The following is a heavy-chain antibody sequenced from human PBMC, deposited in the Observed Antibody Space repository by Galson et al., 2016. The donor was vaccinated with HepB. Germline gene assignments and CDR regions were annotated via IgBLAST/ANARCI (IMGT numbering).Heavy chain of an antibody. CDR2: TYYRSEWRQ. Sequence: CAISGDSVSNNIDGWNWIRQSPSRGLEWLGRTYYRSEWRQDYAPSVRSRISINPDTSKNQFSLHLTSVTPEDTADYYCVKSIYLGRGFVAWGQGTLVTVSS. J-gene: IGHJ4*02. CDR1: GDSVSNNIDG. V-gene: IGHV6-1*01. D-gene: IGHD2-2*02. CDR3: VKSIYLGRGFVA.